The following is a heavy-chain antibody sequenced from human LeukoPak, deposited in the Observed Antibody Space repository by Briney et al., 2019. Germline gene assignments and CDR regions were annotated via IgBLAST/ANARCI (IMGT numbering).Heavy chain of an antibody. CDR3: AREVRGVTNYYYYYMDV. CDR2: IYYSGST. Sequence: PSETLSLTCTVSGGSISSYYWSWIRQPPGKGLEWIGYIYYSGSTNYNPSLKSRVTISVDTSKNQFSLKLSSVTAADTAVYYCAREVRGVTNYYYYYMDVWGKGTTVTVSS. J-gene: IGHJ6*03. D-gene: IGHD3-10*01. V-gene: IGHV4-59*01. CDR1: GGSISSYY.